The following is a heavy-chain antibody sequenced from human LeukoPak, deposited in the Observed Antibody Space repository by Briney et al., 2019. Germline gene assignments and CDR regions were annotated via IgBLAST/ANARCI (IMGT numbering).Heavy chain of an antibody. CDR3: ARGRGAFDY. Sequence: SETLSLACAVYGGSFSGYYWSWIRQPPGKGLEWIGEINHSGSTNYNPSLKSRVTISVDTSKNQFSLKLSSVTAADTAVYYCARGRGAFDYWGQGTLVTVSS. D-gene: IGHD3-10*01. V-gene: IGHV4-34*01. CDR1: GGSFSGYY. CDR2: INHSGST. J-gene: IGHJ4*02.